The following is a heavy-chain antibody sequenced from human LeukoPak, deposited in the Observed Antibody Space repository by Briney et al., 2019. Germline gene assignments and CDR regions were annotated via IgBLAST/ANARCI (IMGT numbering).Heavy chain of an antibody. D-gene: IGHD3-22*01. CDR2: IKQDGGEK. CDR1: GFTLSRYW. J-gene: IGHJ3*02. Sequence: GGSLRLSCAASGFTLSRYWMSWVRQAPGKGLEWVGNIKQDGGEKYYVDSVKGRFTISRDNAKNSLYLQMNSLRAEGTAVYYWAEVDSSGYLPIWGQGTLVTVSS. CDR3: AEVDSSGYLPI. V-gene: IGHV3-7*05.